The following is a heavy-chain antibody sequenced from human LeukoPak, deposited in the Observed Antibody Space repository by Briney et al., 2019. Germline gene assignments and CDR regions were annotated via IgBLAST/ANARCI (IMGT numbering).Heavy chain of an antibody. CDR1: GFTFSNYA. J-gene: IGHJ5*02. Sequence: GGSLRLSCAASGFTFSNYAMHWVRQAPGKGLEWVAVISYDGSNKYYADSVKGRFTLSRDNSKNTLYLQMNSLRAEDTAVYYCGLGYCTGATCHPFSWGQGTLVTVSS. D-gene: IGHD2-8*02. CDR3: GLGYCTGATCHPFS. CDR2: ISYDGSNK. V-gene: IGHV3-30*03.